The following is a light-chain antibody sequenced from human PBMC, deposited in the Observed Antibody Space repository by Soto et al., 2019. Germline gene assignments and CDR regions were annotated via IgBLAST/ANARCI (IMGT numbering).Light chain of an antibody. J-gene: IGKJ5*01. CDR3: MQALQTPIT. CDR1: QSLLHSNGYNF. Sequence: DIVMTQSPLSLPVTPGEPASISCRSSQSLLHSNGYNFLDWYLQKPGQSPQLLIYLGSNRASGVSDRCSGSESGTDFTLKISRVEAEDVGVYYCMQALQTPITFVQGTRLEIK. V-gene: IGKV2-28*01. CDR2: LGS.